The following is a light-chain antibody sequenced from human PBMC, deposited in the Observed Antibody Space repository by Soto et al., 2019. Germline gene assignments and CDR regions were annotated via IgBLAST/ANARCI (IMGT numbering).Light chain of an antibody. CDR2: AES. J-gene: IGKJ5*01. CDR3: QKRSNWSIT. V-gene: IGKV1-39*01. CDR1: QTITKY. Sequence: DIQMTQSPSSLSASVGDRVTITCRASQTITKYLNWYQHKTGKAPKLLIYAESSLQGGVPSRFSGSGSGTDFNLTISSLQPEDFAVYYCQKRSNWSITCGQGTRLEIK.